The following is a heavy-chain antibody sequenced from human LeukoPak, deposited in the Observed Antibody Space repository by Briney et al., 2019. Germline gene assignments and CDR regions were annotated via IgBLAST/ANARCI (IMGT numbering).Heavy chain of an antibody. V-gene: IGHV4-38-2*02. CDR2: IYHSGST. J-gene: IGHJ5*02. Sequence: SETLSLTCTVSGYSISSGYYWGWIRQPPGKGLEWIGSIYHSGSTYYNPSLKSRVTISVDTSKNQFSLKLSSVTAADTAVYYCARKDASGWLRSDWFDPWGQGTLVTVSS. CDR3: ARKDASGWLRSDWFDP. D-gene: IGHD5-12*01. CDR1: GYSISSGYY.